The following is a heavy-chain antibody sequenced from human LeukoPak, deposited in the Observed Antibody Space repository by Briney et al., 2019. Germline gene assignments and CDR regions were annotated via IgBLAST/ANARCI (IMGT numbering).Heavy chain of an antibody. CDR1: GFTFSSYA. D-gene: IGHD6-13*01. CDR2: ISGSGGST. CDR3: ANRNAPGIAGY. J-gene: IGHJ4*02. V-gene: IGHV3-23*01. Sequence: GGSLRLSCAASGFTFSSYAMSWVRLAPGKGLEWVSAISGSGGSTYYADSVKGRFTISRDNSKNTLYLQMNSLRAEDTAVYYCANRNAPGIAGYWGQGTLVTVSS.